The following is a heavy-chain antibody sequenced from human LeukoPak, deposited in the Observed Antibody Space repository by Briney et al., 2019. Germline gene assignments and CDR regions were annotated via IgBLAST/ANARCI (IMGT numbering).Heavy chain of an antibody. J-gene: IGHJ4*02. CDR2: INHSGST. CDR3: ARGTWIQLWVPFDY. CDR1: GGSFSDYY. D-gene: IGHD5-18*01. V-gene: IGHV4-34*01. Sequence: SETLSLTCAVYGGSFSDYYWSWIRQTPGKGLEWIGEINHSGSTKYNPSLKSRVTISVDTSNNQFSLKMTSMTAADTAVYYCARGTWIQLWVPFDYWGQGTLVTVSS.